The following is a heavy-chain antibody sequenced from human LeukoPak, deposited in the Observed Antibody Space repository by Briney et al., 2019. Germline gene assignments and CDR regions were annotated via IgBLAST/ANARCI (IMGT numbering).Heavy chain of an antibody. CDR2: IIPILGIA. Sequence: SVKVSCKASGGTFSSYAISWVRQAPGQGLEWMGRIIPILGIANYAQKFQGRVTITADESTSTAYMELSSLRSEDTAVYYCAREGVTTTWYYFDYWGQGTLVTVSS. J-gene: IGHJ4*02. CDR3: AREGVTTTWYYFDY. CDR1: GGTFSSYA. V-gene: IGHV1-69*04. D-gene: IGHD4-11*01.